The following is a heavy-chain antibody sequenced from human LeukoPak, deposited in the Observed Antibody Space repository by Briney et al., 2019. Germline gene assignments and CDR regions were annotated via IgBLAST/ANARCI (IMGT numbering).Heavy chain of an antibody. CDR3: ARGLIGSHDH. CDR1: GFTFSNHW. CDR2: INPDGSIT. Sequence: GGSLRLSCGASGFTFSNHWMHWVRQAPGKGLMWVSRINPDGSITDYADSVKGRFTISRDNAKNTLYLQMNSLRVEDTAVYYCARGLIGSHDHWGQGTLVTVS. V-gene: IGHV3-74*01. D-gene: IGHD3-16*01. J-gene: IGHJ4*02.